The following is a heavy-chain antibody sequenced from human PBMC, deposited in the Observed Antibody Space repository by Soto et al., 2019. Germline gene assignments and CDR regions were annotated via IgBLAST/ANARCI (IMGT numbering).Heavy chain of an antibody. J-gene: IGHJ2*01. D-gene: IGHD3-22*01. CDR3: ARDQTYDSSGYYTTWYFDL. V-gene: IGHV1-69*12. Sequence: QVQLVQSGAEVKKPGSSVKVSCKASGGTFSSYAISWVRQAPGQGLEWMGGIIPIFGTANYAQKFQGRVTITAVESASTAYMELSSLRSEDTAVYYCARDQTYDSSGYYTTWYFDLWGRGTLVTVSS. CDR2: IIPIFGTA. CDR1: GGTFSSYA.